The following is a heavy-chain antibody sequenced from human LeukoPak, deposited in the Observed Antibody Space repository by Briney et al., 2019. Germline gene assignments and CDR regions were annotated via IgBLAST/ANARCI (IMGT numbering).Heavy chain of an antibody. Sequence: PGGSLRLSCAASGFTFSSYAMHWVRQAPGKGLEWVAVISYDGSNKYYADSVKGRFTISRDNSKNTLYLQMNSLRAEDTAVYYCGSGYSEQVGYFDYWGQGTLVTVSS. J-gene: IGHJ4*02. V-gene: IGHV3-30-3*01. CDR3: GSGYSEQVGYFDY. D-gene: IGHD3-22*01. CDR2: ISYDGSNK. CDR1: GFTFSSYA.